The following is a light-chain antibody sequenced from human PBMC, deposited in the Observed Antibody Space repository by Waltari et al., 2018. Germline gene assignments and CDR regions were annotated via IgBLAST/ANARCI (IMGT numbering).Light chain of an antibody. CDR3: QQYKNWPWT. CDR1: QSVSSN. J-gene: IGKJ1*01. Sequence: EIVMTQSPATLSVSPGERATRSCRASQSVSSNLAWYQQKPGQAPRLLIYGASTRATGIPAGLSGSGSGTEFTLTISSLQSEDFAVYYCQQYKNWPWTFGLGTKVEIK. V-gene: IGKV3-15*01. CDR2: GAS.